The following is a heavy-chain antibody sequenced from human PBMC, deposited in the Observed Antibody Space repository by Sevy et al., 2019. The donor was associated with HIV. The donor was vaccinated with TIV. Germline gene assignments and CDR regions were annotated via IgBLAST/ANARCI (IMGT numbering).Heavy chain of an antibody. V-gene: IGHV3-7*03. J-gene: IGHJ4*02. D-gene: IGHD3-10*01. CDR1: GFTFSSYW. Sequence: GGSLRLSCAASGFTFSSYWMSWVRQAPGKGLEWVANMKQDGSEKAYVDSVKGRFSISRDNAKNSLYLQMNSLSVDDTAVYYCARDDSIRGAGSYYKVWGQGTLVTVSS. CDR3: ARDDSIRGAGSYYKV. CDR2: MKQDGSEK.